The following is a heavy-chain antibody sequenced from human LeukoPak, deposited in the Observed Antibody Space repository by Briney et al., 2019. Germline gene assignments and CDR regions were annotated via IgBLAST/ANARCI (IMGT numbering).Heavy chain of an antibody. J-gene: IGHJ4*02. CDR1: GFTFSRYW. Sequence: GGSLRLSCAASGFTFSRYWMTWVRQAPGKGLEWVANIKQDGSEKSYVDSVKGRFTISRDNAKNSLYLQMSSLRAEDTALYYCARFDPNSGTYKDFDYWGQGTLVTASS. V-gene: IGHV3-7*01. CDR3: ARFDPNSGTYKDFDY. D-gene: IGHD1-26*01. CDR2: IKQDGSEK.